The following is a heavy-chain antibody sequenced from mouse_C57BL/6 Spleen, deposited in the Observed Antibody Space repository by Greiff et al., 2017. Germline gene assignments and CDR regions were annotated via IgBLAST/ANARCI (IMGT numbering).Heavy chain of an antibody. CDR2: IRSKSSNYAT. V-gene: IGHV10-3*01. CDR3: GRTYSGSSYDWYFDV. D-gene: IGHD1-1*01. CDR1: GFTFNTYA. J-gene: IGHJ1*03. Sequence: EVKLVESGGGLVQPKGSLKLSCAASGFTFNTYAMHWVRQAPGKGLEWVARIRSKSSNYATSYADAVKDRFTISRDDSQSMLYLQMNNLKTEDTAMYYCGRTYSGSSYDWYFDVWGTGTTVTVSS.